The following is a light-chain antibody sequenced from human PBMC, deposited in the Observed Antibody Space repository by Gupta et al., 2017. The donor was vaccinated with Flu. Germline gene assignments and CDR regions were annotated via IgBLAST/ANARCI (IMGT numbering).Light chain of an antibody. CDR2: GAS. CDR1: QSVNNNL. J-gene: IGKJ2*01. Sequence: GTLSLSPGERATLSCRASQSVNNNLLTWYQQKPGQAPRPLIYGASSRATGIPDRFSGSGSGTDFTLTIRRLEPEDFAVYYCQQYGTSVYTFGQGTKLEIK. CDR3: QQYGTSVYT. V-gene: IGKV3-20*01.